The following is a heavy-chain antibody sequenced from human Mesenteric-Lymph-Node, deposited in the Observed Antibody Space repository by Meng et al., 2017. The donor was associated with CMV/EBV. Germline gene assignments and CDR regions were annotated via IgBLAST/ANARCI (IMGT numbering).Heavy chain of an antibody. D-gene: IGHD3-10*01. J-gene: IGHJ5*02. CDR2: IYYSGST. CDR1: GGSISSSSYY. CDR3: ARPHYYGSGSSPWFDP. Sequence: QLQLQESGPGLGKPSETLSLTRPVSGGSISSSSYYWGWIRQPPGKGLEWIGSIYYSGSTYYNPSLKSRVTISVDTSKNQFSLKLSSVTAADTAVYYCARPHYYGSGSSPWFDPWGQGTLVTVSS. V-gene: IGHV4-39*01.